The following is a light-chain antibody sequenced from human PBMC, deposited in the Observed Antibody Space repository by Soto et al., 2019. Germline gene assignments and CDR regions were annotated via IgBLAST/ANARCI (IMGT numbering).Light chain of an antibody. CDR2: GAS. Sequence: ENVLTQSPATLSLSPGERATLSCRASQSASSSLVWYQHRPGQAPRLLIYGASTRATDIPARFSGCGSGTDFTLTISSLEPEDFAVYYCQQRSNWSITFGQGTRLEI. V-gene: IGKV3-11*01. CDR1: QSASSS. CDR3: QQRSNWSIT. J-gene: IGKJ5*01.